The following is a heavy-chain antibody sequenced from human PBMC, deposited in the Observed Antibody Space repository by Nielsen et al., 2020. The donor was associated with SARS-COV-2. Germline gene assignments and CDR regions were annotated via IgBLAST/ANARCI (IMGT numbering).Heavy chain of an antibody. V-gene: IGHV1-3*01. CDR3: AIATFLYYDFWSGYSVNYYYYMDV. CDR2: INAGNGNT. J-gene: IGHJ6*03. Sequence: WVRQAPGQRLEWMGWINAGNGNTKYSQKFQGRVTITADESTSTAYMELSSLRSEDTAVYYCAIATFLYYDFWSGYSVNYYYYMDVWGKGTTVTVSS. D-gene: IGHD3-3*01.